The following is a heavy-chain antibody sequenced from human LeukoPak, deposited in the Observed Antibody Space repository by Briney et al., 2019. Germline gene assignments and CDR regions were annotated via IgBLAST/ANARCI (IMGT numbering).Heavy chain of an antibody. Sequence: GASVKVSCKASGYTFTSYDINWVRQATGQGFEWMGWMNPNSGNTGYAQKFQGRVTMTRNTSISTAYMELSSLRSEDTAVYYCARAVSGWYNWFDPWGQGTLVTVSS. CDR3: ARAVSGWYNWFDP. J-gene: IGHJ5*02. CDR2: MNPNSGNT. V-gene: IGHV1-8*01. D-gene: IGHD6-19*01. CDR1: GYTFTSYD.